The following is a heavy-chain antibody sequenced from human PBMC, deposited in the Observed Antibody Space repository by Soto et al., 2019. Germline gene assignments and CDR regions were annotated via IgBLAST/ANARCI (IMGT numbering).Heavy chain of an antibody. CDR1: GYIFKNYY. J-gene: IGHJ4*01. V-gene: IGHV1-46*02. CDR2: FNPFSGAT. D-gene: IGHD3-3*01. Sequence: QVQLVQSGAEVKKPGASVKISCETSGYIFKNYYIHWVRQAPGQGLEWMAIFNPFSGATNYEQRLQGRVTATMNMSTSTVYMEMNKLRSEDTAMYYCARDLTSGDYWGQGTLISVSS. CDR3: ARDLTSGDY.